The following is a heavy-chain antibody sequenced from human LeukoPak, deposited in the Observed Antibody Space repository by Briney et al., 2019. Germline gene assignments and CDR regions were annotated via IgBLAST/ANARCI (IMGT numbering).Heavy chain of an antibody. D-gene: IGHD2-2*01. CDR3: AKDHIVVVPAARDGGGGYQGLLHYYYYGMDV. CDR1: GSTFSSYA. V-gene: IGHV3-23*01. CDR2: ISGSGGST. J-gene: IGHJ6*02. Sequence: GGSLRLSCAASGSTFSSYAMSWVRQAPGKGLEWVSAISGSGGSTYYADSVKGRFTISRDNSKNTLYLQMNSLRAEDTAVYYCAKDHIVVVPAARDGGGGYQGLLHYYYYGMDVWGQGTTVTVSS.